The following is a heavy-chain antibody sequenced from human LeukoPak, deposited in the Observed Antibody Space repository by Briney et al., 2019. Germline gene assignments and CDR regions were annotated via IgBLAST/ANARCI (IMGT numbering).Heavy chain of an antibody. CDR3: ARGSMVRGGRVSYYFDY. CDR1: GYTFTSYA. D-gene: IGHD3-10*01. J-gene: IGHJ4*02. CDR2: INTNTGNP. Sequence: ASVKVSCKASGYTFTSYAMNWVRQAPGQGLEWMGWINTNTGNPTYAQGFTGRFVFSLDTSVSTAYLQISSLKAEDTAVYYCARGSMVRGGRVSYYFDYWGQGTLVTVSS. V-gene: IGHV7-4-1*02.